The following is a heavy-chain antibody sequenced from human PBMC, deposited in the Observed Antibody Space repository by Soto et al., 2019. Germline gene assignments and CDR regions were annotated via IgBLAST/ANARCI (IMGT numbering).Heavy chain of an antibody. CDR3: AKDVSWLGNAFDI. V-gene: IGHV3-23*01. CDR2: ISGSGGST. D-gene: IGHD6-19*01. J-gene: IGHJ3*02. CDR1: GFTFSSYA. Sequence: GGSLRLSCAASGFTFSSYAVSWVRQAPGKGLEWVSAISGSGGSTYYADSVKGRFTISRDNSKNTLYLQMNSLRAEDTAVYYCAKDVSWLGNAFDIWGQGTMVTVSS.